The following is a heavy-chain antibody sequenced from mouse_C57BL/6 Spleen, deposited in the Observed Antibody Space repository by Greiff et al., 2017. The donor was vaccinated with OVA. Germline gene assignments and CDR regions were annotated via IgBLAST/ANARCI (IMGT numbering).Heavy chain of an antibody. CDR1: GFTFSDYY. D-gene: IGHD1-1*01. CDR2: INYDGSST. Sequence: EVKLVESEGGLVQPGSSLKLSCTASGFTFSDYYMAWVRQVPEKGLEWVANINYDGSSTYYLDSLKSRFIISRDNAKNILYLQMSSLKSEDTATYYCARVTTVVATGYIDVWGTGTTVTVSS. V-gene: IGHV5-16*01. J-gene: IGHJ1*03. CDR3: ARVTTVVATGYIDV.